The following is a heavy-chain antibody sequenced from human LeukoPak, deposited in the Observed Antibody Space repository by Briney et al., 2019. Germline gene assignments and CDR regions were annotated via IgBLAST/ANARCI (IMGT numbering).Heavy chain of an antibody. V-gene: IGHV4-4*02. Sequence: SETLSLTCAVSGGSISSSNWWSWVRQPPGKGLEWIGYIYYSGSTNYNPSLKSRVTISVDTSKNQFSLKLSSVTAADTAMYYCARHWDSSAYLNWFDPWGQGTLVSVSS. D-gene: IGHD3-22*01. CDR3: ARHWDSSAYLNWFDP. J-gene: IGHJ5*02. CDR1: GGSISSSNW. CDR2: IYYSGST.